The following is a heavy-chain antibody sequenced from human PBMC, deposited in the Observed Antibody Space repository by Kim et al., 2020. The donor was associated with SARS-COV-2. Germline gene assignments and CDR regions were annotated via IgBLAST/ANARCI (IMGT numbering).Heavy chain of an antibody. CDR2: INPNSGGT. J-gene: IGHJ5*02. CDR1: GYTFTGYY. D-gene: IGHD2-15*01. Sequence: ASVKVSCKASGYTFTGYYMHWVRQAPGQGLEWMGWINPNSGGTNYAQKFQGRVTMTRDTSISTAYMELSRLRSDDTAVYYCARVVWKYCSGGSCYSLQGHSNWFDPWGQGTLVTVSS. CDR3: ARVVWKYCSGGSCYSLQGHSNWFDP. V-gene: IGHV1-2*02.